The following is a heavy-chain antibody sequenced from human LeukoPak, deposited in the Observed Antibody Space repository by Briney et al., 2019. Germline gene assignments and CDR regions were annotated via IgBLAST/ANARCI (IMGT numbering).Heavy chain of an antibody. Sequence: PSETLSLTCTVSGGSISSSSYYWGWIRQPPGKGLEWIGSIYYSGSTYYNPSLKSRVTISVDTSKNQFSLKLSSVTAADTAVYYRARYINFHGSGYPPYWGQGTLVTVSS. CDR1: GGSISSSSYY. CDR2: IYYSGST. CDR3: ARYINFHGSGYPPY. D-gene: IGHD3-10*01. V-gene: IGHV4-39*01. J-gene: IGHJ4*02.